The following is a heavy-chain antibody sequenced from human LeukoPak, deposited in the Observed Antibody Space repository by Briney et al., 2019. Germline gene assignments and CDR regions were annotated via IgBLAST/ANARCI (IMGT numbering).Heavy chain of an antibody. J-gene: IGHJ4*02. CDR2: IYYSGST. CDR1: GGSISSYY. D-gene: IGHD3-10*01. CDR3: ARVSPLLWFGEFDY. Sequence: SETLSLTCTVSGGSISSYYWSWIRQPPGKGLEWIGYIYYSGSTNYNPSLKSRVTISVDTSKNQFSLKLSSVTTADTAVYYCARVSPLLWFGEFDYWGQGTLVTVSS. V-gene: IGHV4-59*01.